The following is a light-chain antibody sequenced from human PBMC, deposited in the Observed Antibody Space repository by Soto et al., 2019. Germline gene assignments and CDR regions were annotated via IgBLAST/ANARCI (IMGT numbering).Light chain of an antibody. J-gene: IGLJ2*01. V-gene: IGLV2-8*01. CDR2: EVV. CDR3: SSYGGSNNVV. CDR1: SSDVGGYNY. Sequence: QSVLTQPPSASGSPGQSVTISCTGTSSDVGGYNYVSWYQQDPGTAPKLMIYEVVKRPSGVPDRFSGSKSGNTASLTVSGLQAEDESDYYCSSYGGSNNVVFGGGTKLTVL.